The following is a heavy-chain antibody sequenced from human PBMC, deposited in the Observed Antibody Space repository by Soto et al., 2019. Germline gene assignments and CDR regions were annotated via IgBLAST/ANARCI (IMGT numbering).Heavy chain of an antibody. V-gene: IGHV1-24*01. D-gene: IGHD3-10*01. J-gene: IGHJ4*02. CDR2: FDPEDGET. CDR3: ATSPLEIWFGDFDY. Sequence: GASVKVSCKVSGYTLTELSMHWVRQAPGKGLEWVGGFDPEDGETIYAQKFQGRVTMTEDTSTDTAYMELSSLRSEDTAVYYCATSPLEIWFGDFDYWGQGTLVTVPQ. CDR1: GYTLTELS.